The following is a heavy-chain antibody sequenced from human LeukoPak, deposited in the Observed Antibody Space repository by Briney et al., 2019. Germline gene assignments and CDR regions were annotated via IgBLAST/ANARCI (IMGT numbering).Heavy chain of an antibody. CDR2: INPSGGST. CDR3: ARTRGYYFDY. CDR1: GYSFTNYY. V-gene: IGHV1-46*01. Sequence: ASVRLSCKASGYSFTNYYMHWVRQAPGQGLEWMTMINPSGGSTTYAQNFQDRVTVTRDMSTSTVYMELSSLTSEDTAVYYCARTRGYYFDYWGQGTLVTVSS. J-gene: IGHJ4*02.